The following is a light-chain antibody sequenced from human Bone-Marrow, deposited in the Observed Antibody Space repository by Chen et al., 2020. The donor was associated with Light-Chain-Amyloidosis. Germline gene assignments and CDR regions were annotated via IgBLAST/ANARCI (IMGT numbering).Light chain of an antibody. CDR3: CAYTGSSTWV. CDR2: GYF. J-gene: IGLJ3*02. Sequence: QSALTQPASVSGSPGQSITISCTASNSDVGNYNLVYWYQHHPGKAPKLIIYGYFKRPSGVSNRFSVYKSGNTASLTISGLQNEDEAHYHCCAYTGSSTWVFGGGTKLTVL. V-gene: IGLV2-23*01. CDR1: NSDVGNYNL.